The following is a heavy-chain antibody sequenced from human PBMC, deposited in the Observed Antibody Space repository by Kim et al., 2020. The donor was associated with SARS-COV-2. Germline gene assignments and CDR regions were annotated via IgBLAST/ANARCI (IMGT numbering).Heavy chain of an antibody. CDR3: ARHRHRDGYNDY. D-gene: IGHD5-12*01. V-gene: IGHV4-39*01. Sequence: YNPSLTGRGTISVDTSKNQFSLKLSSVTAADTAVYYCARHRHRDGYNDYWGQGTLVTVSS. J-gene: IGHJ4*02.